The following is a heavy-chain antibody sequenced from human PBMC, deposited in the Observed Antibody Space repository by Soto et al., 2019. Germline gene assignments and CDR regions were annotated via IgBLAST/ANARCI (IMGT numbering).Heavy chain of an antibody. CDR1: GFTFRSYS. D-gene: IGHD1-1*01. CDR3: ARAALYNWNDVSWFDP. V-gene: IGHV3-48*01. J-gene: IGHJ5*02. CDR2: ISSSSSTI. Sequence: EVQLVESGGGLVQPGGSLRLSCAASGFTFRSYSMNWVRQAPGKGLEWVSYISSSSSTIYYADSVKGRFTISRDNAKNXLYLQMNSLRAEDTAVYYCARAALYNWNDVSWFDPWGQGTLVTVSS.